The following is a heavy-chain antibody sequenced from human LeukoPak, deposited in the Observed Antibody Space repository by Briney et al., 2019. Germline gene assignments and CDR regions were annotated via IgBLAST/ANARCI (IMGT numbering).Heavy chain of an antibody. Sequence: SSETLSLTCTVSGGSISSYYWSWIRQTPGKGLEWIGYIYYSGSTNYNPSLKSRVTISVDTSKNQFSLRLSSVTAADTAVYYCARVRRLVTAMTPYFDHWGKGTQVTVSS. CDR1: GGSISSYY. CDR2: IYYSGST. J-gene: IGHJ4*02. V-gene: IGHV4-59*01. CDR3: ARVRRLVTAMTPYFDH. D-gene: IGHD4-23*01.